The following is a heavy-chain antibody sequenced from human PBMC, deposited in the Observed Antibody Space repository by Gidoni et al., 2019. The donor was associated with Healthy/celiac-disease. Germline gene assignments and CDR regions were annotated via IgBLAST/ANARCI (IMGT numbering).Heavy chain of an antibody. CDR2: INHSGST. D-gene: IGHD2-15*01. CDR1: GGSFSGYY. J-gene: IGHJ4*02. CDR3: ARGHTLLGYCSGGSCYSLDY. Sequence: QVQLQQWGAGLLKPSATLSLTCAVYGGSFSGYYWSWIRQPPGKGLELIGEINHSGSTNYNPSLKSRVTISVDTSKNQFSLKLSSVTAADTAVYYCARGHTLLGYCSGGSCYSLDYWGQGTLVTVSS. V-gene: IGHV4-34*01.